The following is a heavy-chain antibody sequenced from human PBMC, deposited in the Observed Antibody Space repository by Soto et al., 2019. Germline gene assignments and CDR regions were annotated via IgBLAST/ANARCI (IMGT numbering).Heavy chain of an antibody. D-gene: IGHD3-10*01. J-gene: IGHJ5*02. Sequence: SETLSLTCAVSGYSISSGYYWGWIRQPPGKGLEWIGSIYHSGSTYYNPSLKSRVTISVDTSKNQFSLKLSSVTAADTAVYYCARAITMVRGVIIGWFDPWGQGTLVTVSS. CDR2: IYHSGST. V-gene: IGHV4-38-2*01. CDR3: ARAITMVRGVIIGWFDP. CDR1: GYSISSGYY.